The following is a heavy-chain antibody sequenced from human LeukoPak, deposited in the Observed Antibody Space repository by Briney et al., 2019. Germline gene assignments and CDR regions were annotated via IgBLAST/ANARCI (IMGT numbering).Heavy chain of an antibody. CDR2: INSGNGNI. J-gene: IGHJ4*02. Sequence: ASVTVSCKASGYTFNDYAIHWVRQAPGQTLEWMGYINSGNGNIVYSQRFQGRLTFTGDTSATTAYMELSSLRSEDTAVYYCARDSCAGSCYDYWGQGTLVTVSS. D-gene: IGHD3-10*01. CDR3: ARDSCAGSCYDY. CDR1: GYTFNDYA. V-gene: IGHV1-3*01.